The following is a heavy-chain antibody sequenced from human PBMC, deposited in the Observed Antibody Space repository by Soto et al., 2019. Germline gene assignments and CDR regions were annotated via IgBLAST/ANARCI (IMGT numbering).Heavy chain of an antibody. Sequence: SVKVSCKASGFTFTSSAVQWVRQARGQRLEWIGWITVGSGNTNYAQKFQERVTITRDMSTSTAYMELSSLRSEDTAVYYCAAGDSSGYYGGWGQGTQVTVSS. V-gene: IGHV1-58*01. J-gene: IGHJ4*02. CDR1: GFTFTSSA. CDR2: ITVGSGNT. CDR3: AAGDSSGYYGG. D-gene: IGHD3-22*01.